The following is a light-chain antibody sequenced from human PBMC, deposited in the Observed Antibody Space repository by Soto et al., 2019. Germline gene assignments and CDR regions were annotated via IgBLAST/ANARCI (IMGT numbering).Light chain of an antibody. Sequence: SYELTQPPSVSVAPGKTARITCGGTSIGSKSVHWYQQKPGHAPVLVIYYDSDRPSGIPERFSGSNSGNTATLTISRVEAGYEADYYCQVWDSSSDHPVFGGGTKLTVL. J-gene: IGLJ3*02. V-gene: IGLV3-21*04. CDR1: SIGSKS. CDR2: YDS. CDR3: QVWDSSSDHPV.